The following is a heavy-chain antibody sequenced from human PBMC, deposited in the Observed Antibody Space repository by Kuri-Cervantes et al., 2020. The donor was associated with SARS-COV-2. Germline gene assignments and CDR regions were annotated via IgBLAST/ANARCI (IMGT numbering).Heavy chain of an antibody. CDR2: MNPNSGNT. V-gene: IGHV1-8*03. J-gene: IGHJ6*04. D-gene: IGHD3-10*01. CDR3: ARMELPMDV. Sequence: GGSLRLSCKASGYTFTSYDINWVRQATGQGLEWMGWMNPNSGNTGYAQKFQGRVTITRNTSISTAYMELSSLRAEDTAVYYCARMELPMDVWGKGTTVTVSS. CDR1: GYTFTSYD.